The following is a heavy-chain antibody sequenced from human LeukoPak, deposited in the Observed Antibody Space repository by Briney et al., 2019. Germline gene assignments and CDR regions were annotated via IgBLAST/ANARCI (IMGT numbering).Heavy chain of an antibody. Sequence: GGSLRLSCAASGFTFSSCWMHWVRQAPGKGLVWVSRINSHGSSTSYADSVKGRFTISGDNAKNTLYLQMNSLRAEDTALYYCASVVGGYYPPVEGFDIWGQGTMVTVSS. V-gene: IGHV3-74*01. CDR3: ASVVGGYYPPVEGFDI. CDR1: GFTFSSCW. J-gene: IGHJ3*02. CDR2: INSHGSST. D-gene: IGHD3-3*01.